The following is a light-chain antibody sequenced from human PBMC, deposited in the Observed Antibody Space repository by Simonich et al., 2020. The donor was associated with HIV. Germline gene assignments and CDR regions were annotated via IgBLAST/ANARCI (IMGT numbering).Light chain of an antibody. CDR2: DAY. J-gene: IGKJ4*01. Sequence: DIQMTQSPSSLSASVGDRVTITCRANQGISNYLAWYQQKPGKVPKLLIYDAYTLQSGVPSRCSGSGSGTYFTLTISGLQPEDVATYYCQKYSRAPPLTFGGGTKVEIK. CDR3: QKYSRAPPLT. CDR1: QGISNY. V-gene: IGKV1-27*01.